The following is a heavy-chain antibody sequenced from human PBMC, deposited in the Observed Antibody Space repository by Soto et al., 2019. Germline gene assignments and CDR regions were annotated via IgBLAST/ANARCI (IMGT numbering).Heavy chain of an antibody. CDR3: GRDPENAAIDY. CDR1: GFTFSTSW. J-gene: IGHJ4*02. Sequence: EVQLVESGGGLVQPGGSLRLSCAASGFTFSTSWMSWVRQAPGKGLEWVPNINPHGGDIYYVDSVRGRFTISRDNAKTALYLEMNSLRAEDTAVYYCGRDPENAAIDYWGQGTLVTVSS. D-gene: IGHD1-1*01. CDR2: INPHGGDI. V-gene: IGHV3-7*01.